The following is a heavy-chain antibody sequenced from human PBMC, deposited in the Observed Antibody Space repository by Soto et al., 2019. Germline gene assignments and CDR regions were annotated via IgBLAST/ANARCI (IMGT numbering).Heavy chain of an antibody. CDR3: ARSSYGANWFDP. CDR1: GGSFSGYY. D-gene: IGHD5-18*01. V-gene: IGHV4-34*01. Sequence: QVQLQQWGAGLLKPSETLSLTCAVYGGSFSGYYWSWIRQPPGKGLEWIGEINHSGSTNYNPSLKSRVTISVDTSKNQFSLKLSSVTAADTAVYYCARSSYGANWFDPWGQGTLVTVSS. J-gene: IGHJ5*02. CDR2: INHSGST.